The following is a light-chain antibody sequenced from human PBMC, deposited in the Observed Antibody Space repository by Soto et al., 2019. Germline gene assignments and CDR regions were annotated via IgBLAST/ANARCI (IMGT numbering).Light chain of an antibody. J-gene: IGKJ5*01. V-gene: IGKV3-15*01. CDR2: DTS. CDR1: QSVTTK. Sequence: EMVMTQPPAPLSFSPGEIAAPSGRASQSVTTKLAWYRQRPGQVPRLVIYDTSTRATGVPARFSGSGSGTEFTLTISSLQSEDFGVYYCQQYNDWFSITFGQGTRLEIK. CDR3: QQYNDWFSIT.